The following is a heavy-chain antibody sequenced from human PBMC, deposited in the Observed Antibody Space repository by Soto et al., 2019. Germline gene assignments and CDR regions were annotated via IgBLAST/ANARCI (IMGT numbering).Heavy chain of an antibody. Sequence: QIKLVQSGAELKEPGASVKVSCKTSGYIFSNYGVSWVRQAPGQGLEWMGWISGYNGNTNNAQKFQGRVTMTTHTSTSTAYMELGSLRTDDTAIYYCGREGGAAAGWNLDYWGQGTLVAVSS. V-gene: IGHV1-18*01. J-gene: IGHJ4*02. CDR3: GREGGAAAGWNLDY. CDR2: ISGYNGNT. D-gene: IGHD6-13*01. CDR1: GYIFSNYG.